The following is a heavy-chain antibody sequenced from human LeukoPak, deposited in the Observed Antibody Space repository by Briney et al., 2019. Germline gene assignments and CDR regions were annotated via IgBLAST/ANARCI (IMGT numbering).Heavy chain of an antibody. V-gene: IGHV5-51*01. J-gene: IGHJ4*02. CDR2: IYPGDSDT. D-gene: IGHD6-13*01. CDR3: ATGYSSSWLDY. CDR1: GYIFTSYW. Sequence: GESLKISCKGSGYIFTSYWIGWVRQLPGKGLEWMGIIYPGDSDTGYSPSFQGQVTISADKSISTAYLQWSSLKASDTAMYYCATGYSSSWLDYWGQGTLVTVSS.